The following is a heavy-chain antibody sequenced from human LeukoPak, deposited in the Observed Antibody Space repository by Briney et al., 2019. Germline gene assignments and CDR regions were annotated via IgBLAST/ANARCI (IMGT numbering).Heavy chain of an antibody. V-gene: IGHV3-9*01. CDR2: LSWNSGNI. J-gene: IGHJ3*02. D-gene: IGHD3-10*01. Sequence: GGSLRLSCAASGFPLDDYDMNWVRQAPGKGLEWVSRLSWNSGNIDYADSVKGRFTISRENANNSLYLQMNSLTPEDTALYYCAKGRGFGEYPDAFDIWGQGTMVTVSS. CDR1: GFPLDDYD. CDR3: AKGRGFGEYPDAFDI.